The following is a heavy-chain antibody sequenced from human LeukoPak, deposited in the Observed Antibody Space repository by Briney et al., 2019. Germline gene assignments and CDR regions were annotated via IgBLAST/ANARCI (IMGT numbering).Heavy chain of an antibody. CDR2: ISTSSSYI. J-gene: IGHJ6*02. V-gene: IGHV3-21*01. Sequence: GGSLRLSCAASGFTFSSYSMNWVRQAPGKGLEWVSSISTSSSYIYYADSVKVRFTISRDNAKNALYLPLNSLRAEDTAVYFCARAHRPHHYGSGSYYYYGLDVWGQGSTVTVSS. D-gene: IGHD3-10*01. CDR1: GFTFSSYS. CDR3: ARAHRPHHYGSGSYYYYGLDV.